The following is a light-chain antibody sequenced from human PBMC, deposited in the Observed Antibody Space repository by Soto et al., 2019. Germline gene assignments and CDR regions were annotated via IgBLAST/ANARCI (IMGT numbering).Light chain of an antibody. CDR1: TSDIGAYEH. CDR3: ASKTTSSTVL. Sequence: QSALTQPSSMSGSPGQSITISCTGTTSDIGAYEHVSWYQQRPGRAPKVLIYDVRIRPSEVSNRFSGSKSGDTASLTISGLQAGDEAVYYCASKTTSSTVLFGGGTKLTV. CDR2: DVR. J-gene: IGLJ3*02. V-gene: IGLV2-14*03.